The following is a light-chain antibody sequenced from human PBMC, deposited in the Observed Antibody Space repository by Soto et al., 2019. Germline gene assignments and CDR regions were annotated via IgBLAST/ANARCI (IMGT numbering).Light chain of an antibody. J-gene: IGLJ2*01. CDR3: SSYTSSSNVV. CDR1: SSDVGGYNY. Sequence: QSAPTQPASGSGSPGQSITISCTGTSSDVGGYNYVSWYQQHPGKAPKLMIYDVSNRPSGVSNRFSGSKSGNTASLTISGLQAEDESDYYCSSYTSSSNVVFGGGTKLTLL. CDR2: DVS. V-gene: IGLV2-14*01.